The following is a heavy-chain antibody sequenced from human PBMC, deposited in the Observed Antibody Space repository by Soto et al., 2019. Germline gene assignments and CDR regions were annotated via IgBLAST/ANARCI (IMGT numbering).Heavy chain of an antibody. CDR2: INSDGSTT. CDR3: ARVVYGMDV. J-gene: IGHJ6*02. CDR1: GFAFVSYW. V-gene: IGHV3-74*01. Sequence: PWGSLRLSCAASGFAFVSYWIHLFRQSPFKGLVWVSRINSDGSTTSYADSVKSRFTISRDNAKNTLYLQMNSLRAEDTAVYYCARVVYGMDVWGQGTTVTVSS.